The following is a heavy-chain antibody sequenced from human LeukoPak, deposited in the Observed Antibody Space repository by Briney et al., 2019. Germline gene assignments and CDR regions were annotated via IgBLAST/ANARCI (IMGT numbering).Heavy chain of an antibody. V-gene: IGHV3-66*01. Sequence: GGSLRLSCAASGFTVSSNYMSWVRQAPGKGLEWVSVIYSGGSTYYADSVKGRFTISRDNSENTLYLQMNSLRAEDTAVYYCARDAQWLARYYYYGMDVWGQGTTVTVSS. CDR3: ARDAQWLARYYYYGMDV. J-gene: IGHJ6*02. CDR1: GFTVSSNY. CDR2: IYSGGST. D-gene: IGHD6-19*01.